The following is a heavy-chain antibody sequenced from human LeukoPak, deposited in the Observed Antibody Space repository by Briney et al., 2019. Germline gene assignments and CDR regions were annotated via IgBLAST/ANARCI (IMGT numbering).Heavy chain of an antibody. CDR3: ARASSGYYFIAEYFQH. CDR2: ISSSGSTI. J-gene: IGHJ1*01. Sequence: GGSLRLSCAASGFTFSSYEMNWVRQAPGKGLEWVSYISSSGSTIYYADSVKGRFTISRDNAKNSLYLQMNSLRAEDTAVYYCARASSGYYFIAEYFQHWGQGTLVTVSS. D-gene: IGHD3-22*01. CDR1: GFTFSSYE. V-gene: IGHV3-48*03.